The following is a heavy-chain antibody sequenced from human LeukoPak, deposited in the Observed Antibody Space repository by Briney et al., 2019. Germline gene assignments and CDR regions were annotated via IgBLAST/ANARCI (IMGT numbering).Heavy chain of an antibody. CDR1: GFTFSSYW. J-gene: IGHJ5*02. D-gene: IGHD5-24*01. CDR3: ARGRDGYNFP. V-gene: IGHV3-74*01. Sequence: PWGSLRLSCAASGFTFSSYWMHWVRQAPGKGLVWVSRINSDGSSTNYPDSVKGRFIIYRENAKNTLYLQMNRRRGEDTAVYCCARGRDGYNFPWGQGTLVTVS. CDR2: INSDGSST.